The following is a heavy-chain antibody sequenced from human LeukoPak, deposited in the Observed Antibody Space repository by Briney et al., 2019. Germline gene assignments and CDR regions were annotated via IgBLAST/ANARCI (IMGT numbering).Heavy chain of an antibody. J-gene: IGHJ6*04. CDR2: VSSSGSTI. Sequence: PGGSLRLSCAASGFTFSSYEMNWVRQAPGKGLEWVSYVSSSGSTIYYANSVKGRFTISRDNAKNSLYLQMNSLRAEDTAVYYCAELGITMIGGVWGKGTTVTISS. CDR3: AELGITMIGGV. CDR1: GFTFSSYE. D-gene: IGHD3-10*02. V-gene: IGHV3-48*03.